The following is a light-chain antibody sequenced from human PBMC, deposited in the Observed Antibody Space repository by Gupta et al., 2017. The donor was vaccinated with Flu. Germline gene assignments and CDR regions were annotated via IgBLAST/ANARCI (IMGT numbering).Light chain of an antibody. CDR1: ISYFGSNT. V-gene: IGLV1-44*01. CDR3: SACYGILIRLV. J-gene: IGLJ2*01. CDR2: IYS. Sequence: RVTISCSVCISYFGSNTVNWYRLPPSPSPNLLFYIYSQRPSVCPFRFSASNSGTSASLSISRLHSGDAADYYCSACYGILIRLVFGGGTKLTV.